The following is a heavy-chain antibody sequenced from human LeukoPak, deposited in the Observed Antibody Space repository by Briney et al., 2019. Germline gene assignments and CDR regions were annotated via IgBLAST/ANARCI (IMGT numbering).Heavy chain of an antibody. D-gene: IGHD3-10*01. Sequence: SETLSLTCPVSGGSISLGGYYWSWVRQAPGKGLEWIGYIYHRGDSYYSPSLQTRVSISVDTSKNQFSLKLNSVTAADTAVYYCARGLRFHVGSGNWFDLWGQGTLVTVSS. V-gene: IGHV4-31*03. J-gene: IGHJ5*02. CDR1: GGSISLGGYY. CDR2: IYHRGDS. CDR3: ARGLRFHVGSGNWFDL.